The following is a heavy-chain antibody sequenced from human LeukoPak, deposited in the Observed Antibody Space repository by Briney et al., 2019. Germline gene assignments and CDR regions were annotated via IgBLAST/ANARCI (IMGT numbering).Heavy chain of an antibody. D-gene: IGHD4-17*01. CDR2: ISAYNGNT. J-gene: IGHJ4*02. CDR3: AREGHDYGDNTPDY. Sequence: ASAKVSCKASGYTFTSYGISWVRQAPGQGLEWMGWISAYNGNTNYAQNFQGRVTMTTDTSTNLAYMELRSLRYDDTAVYYCAREGHDYGDNTPDYWGRGTLVTVSS. V-gene: IGHV1-18*01. CDR1: GYTFTSYG.